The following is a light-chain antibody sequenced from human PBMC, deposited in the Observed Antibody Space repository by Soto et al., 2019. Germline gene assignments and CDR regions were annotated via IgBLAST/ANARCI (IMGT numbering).Light chain of an antibody. Sequence: DIQMTQSPSTLSASVGDRVTITCRASQSISNSLNWYQQRPGKAPKLLIYGTSSLQSGVPSRFSGSGSGTDFTLTISSLQPEDFATYYCQQSYSTPPTFGQGTRLEIK. CDR2: GTS. J-gene: IGKJ5*01. CDR3: QQSYSTPPT. CDR1: QSISNS. V-gene: IGKV1-39*01.